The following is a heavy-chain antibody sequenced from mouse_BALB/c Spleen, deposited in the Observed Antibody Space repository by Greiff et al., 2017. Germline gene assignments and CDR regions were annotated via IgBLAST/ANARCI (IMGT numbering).Heavy chain of an antibody. Sequence: QVQLQQSGPELVKPGASVKISCKASGYAFSSSWMNWVKQRPGQGLEWIGRIYPGDGDTNYNGKFKGKATLTADKSSSTAYMQLSSLTSVDSAVYFCASYYYGSAGAMDYWGQGTSVTVSS. V-gene: IGHV1-82*01. CDR2: IYPGDGDT. CDR3: ASYYYGSAGAMDY. J-gene: IGHJ4*01. D-gene: IGHD1-1*01. CDR1: GYAFSSSW.